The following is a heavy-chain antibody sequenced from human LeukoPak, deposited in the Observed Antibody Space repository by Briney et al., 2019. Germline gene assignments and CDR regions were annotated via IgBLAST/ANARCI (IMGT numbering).Heavy chain of an antibody. V-gene: IGHV1-2*06. CDR2: IDPNSGDT. CDR3: ARDLASAPYWELDY. CDR1: GYTFTAYY. Sequence: ASVKVSCKASGYTFTAYYIHWVRQAPGQGLEWMGRIDPNSGDTSYAQEFQGRVTMTRDTSITTAQMELSRLKSDDTALYYCARDLASAPYWELDYWGQGTLLTVSS. D-gene: IGHD1-26*01. J-gene: IGHJ4*02.